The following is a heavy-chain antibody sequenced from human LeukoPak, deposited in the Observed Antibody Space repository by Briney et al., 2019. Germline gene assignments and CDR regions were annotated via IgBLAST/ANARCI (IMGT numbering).Heavy chain of an antibody. V-gene: IGHV1-2*02. Sequence: ASVKVSCKASGYTFTGYYMHRVRHAPGQGLEWMGWINPNSGGTNYAQKFQGRVTMTRDTSISTVYMELSRLRSDDTAVYYCARDWRRYTWNYVFVYGGQGTLVTVS. CDR3: ARDWRRYTWNYVFVY. D-gene: IGHD1-7*01. J-gene: IGHJ4*02. CDR2: INPNSGGT. CDR1: GYTFTGYY.